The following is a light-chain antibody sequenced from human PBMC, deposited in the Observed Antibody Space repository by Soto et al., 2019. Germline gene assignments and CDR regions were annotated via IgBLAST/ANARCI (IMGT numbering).Light chain of an antibody. CDR3: QQYYDWPPYT. J-gene: IGKJ2*01. CDR1: QSVSSN. CDR2: GAS. V-gene: IGKV3-15*01. Sequence: EIVMTQSPATLSVSPGERATLSCRASQSVSSNLAWYQQKPGQAPRLLIYGASTRATSIPARFSGSGSGTEFTLTISSLQSEDFAFYYCQQYYDWPPYTFGQGTKLEIK.